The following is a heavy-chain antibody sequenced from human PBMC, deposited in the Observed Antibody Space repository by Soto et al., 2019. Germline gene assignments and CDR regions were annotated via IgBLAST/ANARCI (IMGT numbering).Heavy chain of an antibody. Sequence: QLQLQESGPGLVKPSETLSLTCTVSGGSISSSSYYWGWIRQPPGKGLEWLGSIYYSGRTYYNPSLNSQVTISVDTSKNQVSLKLSSVTAADTAVYYCARHVGWIQLGKSPPDYWGQGTMVTVSS. D-gene: IGHD5-18*01. CDR2: IYYSGRT. CDR1: GGSISSSSYY. V-gene: IGHV4-39*01. J-gene: IGHJ4*02. CDR3: ARHVGWIQLGKSPPDY.